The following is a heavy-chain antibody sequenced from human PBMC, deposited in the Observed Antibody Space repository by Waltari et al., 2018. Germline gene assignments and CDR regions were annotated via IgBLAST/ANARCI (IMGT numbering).Heavy chain of an antibody. Sequence: QVQLVESGGGVVQPGRSLRLSCAASGFTFSSYGMHWVRQAPGKGLEWVAVISYDGSNSYYPDSVKGRFSISRDNSKNTLYLQMNSLRAEDMAVYYCAKDRAVRVVAPDAFDIWGQGTMVTVSS. CDR3: AKDRAVRVVAPDAFDI. J-gene: IGHJ3*02. V-gene: IGHV3-30*18. CDR1: GFTFSSYG. D-gene: IGHD3-22*01. CDR2: ISYDGSNS.